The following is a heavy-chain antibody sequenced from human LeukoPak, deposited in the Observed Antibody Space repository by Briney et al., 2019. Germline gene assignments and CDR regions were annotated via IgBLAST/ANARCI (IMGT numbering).Heavy chain of an antibody. V-gene: IGHV4-30-2*01. J-gene: IGHJ6*02. D-gene: IGHD3/OR15-3a*01. CDR2: IYHSGST. CDR3: ARLLSGLGYGMDV. CDR1: GGSISSGGYS. Sequence: SETLSLTCAVSGGSISSGGYSWSWIRQPLGKGLEWIGYIYHSGSTYYNPSLKSRVTISVDRSKNQFSLKLSSVTAADTAVYYCARLLSGLGYGMDVWGQGTTVTVSS.